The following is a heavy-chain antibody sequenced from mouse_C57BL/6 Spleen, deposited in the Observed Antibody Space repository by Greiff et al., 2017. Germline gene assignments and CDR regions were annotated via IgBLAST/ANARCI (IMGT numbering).Heavy chain of an antibody. CDR3: AREGGPWFAY. CDR1: GYTFTSYW. CDR2: IDPSDSET. Sequence: QVQLKQPGAELVRPGSSVKLSCKAPGYTFTSYWMHWVKQRPIQGLEWIGNIDPSDSETHYNQKFKDKATLTVDKSSSTAYMQLSSLTSEDSAVYYCAREGGPWFAYWGQGTLVTVSA. V-gene: IGHV1-52*01. J-gene: IGHJ3*01.